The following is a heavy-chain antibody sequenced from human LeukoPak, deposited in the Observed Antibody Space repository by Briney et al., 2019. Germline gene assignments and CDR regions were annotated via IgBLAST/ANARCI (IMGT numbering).Heavy chain of an antibody. CDR1: GITFRRHW. V-gene: IGHV3-7*01. D-gene: IGHD5-24*01. Sequence: GGSLRLSCAASGITFRRHWMSWVRQAPGKGLEWVANIDEDGGEKNYVDSVKGRFTISRDNAKNSWYLQMNSLRTEDTAMYYCAPEPSDDVESWGQGILVTVSS. CDR3: APEPSDDVES. J-gene: IGHJ4*02. CDR2: IDEDGGEK.